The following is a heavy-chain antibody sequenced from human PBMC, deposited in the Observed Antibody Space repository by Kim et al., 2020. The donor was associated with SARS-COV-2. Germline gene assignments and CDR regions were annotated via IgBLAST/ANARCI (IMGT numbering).Heavy chain of an antibody. CDR1: GFTFSDHY. V-gene: IGHV3-11*03. D-gene: IGHD1-26*01. CDR3: ARSRIVGATTTAFDI. Sequence: GGSLRLSCAASGFTFSDHYMSWIRQAPGKGLEWVSYISSSSSYTNYADSVKGRFTISRDNAKNSLYLQMNSLRAEDTAVYYCARSRIVGATTTAFDIWGQGPMVTVSS. J-gene: IGHJ3*02. CDR2: ISSSSSYT.